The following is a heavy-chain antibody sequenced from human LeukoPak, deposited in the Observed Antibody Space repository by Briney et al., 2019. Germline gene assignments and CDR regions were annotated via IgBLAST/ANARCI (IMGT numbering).Heavy chain of an antibody. CDR2: ISSSGSTI. D-gene: IGHD1-26*01. J-gene: IGHJ4*02. CDR1: GFTFSDYY. V-gene: IGHV3-11*04. Sequence: PGGSLRLSCAASGFTFSDYYMSWIRQAPGKGLEWVSYISSSGSTIYYADSVKGRFTISRGNSKNTLYLQMNSLRAEDTAVYYCAKGESGSYGIPPFYWGQGTLVTVSS. CDR3: AKGESGSYGIPPFY.